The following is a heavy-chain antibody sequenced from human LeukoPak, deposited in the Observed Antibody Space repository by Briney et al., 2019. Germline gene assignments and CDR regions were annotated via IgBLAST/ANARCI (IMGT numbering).Heavy chain of an antibody. Sequence: PGGSLRLSCAASGFTFSSYAMHWVRQAPGKGLEWVAVISYDGSNKYYADSVKGRFTISRDNSKNTLYLQMNSLRAEDTAVYYCARGAPYYYYGMDVWGQGTTVTVSS. V-gene: IGHV3-30-3*01. J-gene: IGHJ6*02. CDR3: ARGAPYYYYGMDV. CDR2: ISYDGSNK. CDR1: GFTFSSYA.